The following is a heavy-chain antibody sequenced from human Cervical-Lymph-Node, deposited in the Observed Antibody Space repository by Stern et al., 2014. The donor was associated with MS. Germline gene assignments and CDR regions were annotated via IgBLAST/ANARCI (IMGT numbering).Heavy chain of an antibody. CDR3: ARQGFTVNTVEELWFDP. CDR1: GYSFAGYW. D-gene: IGHD1-26*01. J-gene: IGHJ5*02. V-gene: IGHV5-51*01. Sequence: EVHLVQSGAEVKKPGESLKISCQGSGYSFAGYWIGWVRQMPGKGLEWLGLIYPDNSDTRYSPSFQGQVTISADKSISTAYLQWRSLKAADSATYYCARQGFTVNTVEELWFDPWGQGTLVTVSS. CDR2: IYPDNSDT.